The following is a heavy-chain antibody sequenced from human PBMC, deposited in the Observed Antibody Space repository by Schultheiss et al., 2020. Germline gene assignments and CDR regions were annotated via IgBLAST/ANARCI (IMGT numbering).Heavy chain of an antibody. J-gene: IGHJ4*02. CDR1: GGSISSYY. CDR2: IYYSGST. V-gene: IGHV4-59*01. D-gene: IGHD3-10*01. CDR3: ASFVWFGELYY. Sequence: TLSLTGTVSGGSISSYYWSWIRPPPGKGLECIGYIYYSGSTNYNPSLKSRVTMSVDTSKNQFSLKLSSVTAADTAVYYCASFVWFGELYYWGQGTLVTVSS.